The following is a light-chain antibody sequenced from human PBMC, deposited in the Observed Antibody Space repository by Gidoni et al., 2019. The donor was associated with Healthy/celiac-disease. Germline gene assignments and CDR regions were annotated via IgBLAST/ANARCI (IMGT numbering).Light chain of an antibody. V-gene: IGKV1-33*01. J-gene: IGKJ1*01. CDR3: QQYDNLPL. CDR1: QDISNY. Sequence: DIQMTQSPSSLSASVGDRVPITCQASQDISNYLNWYQQKPGKAPKLLIYDASNLETGVPSRCSGSGSGTDFTSTISSLQPEDIATYYWQQYDNLPLFGQGTKVEIK. CDR2: DAS.